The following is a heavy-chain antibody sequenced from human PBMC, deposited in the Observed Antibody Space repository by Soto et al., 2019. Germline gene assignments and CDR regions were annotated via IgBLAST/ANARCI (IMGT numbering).Heavy chain of an antibody. V-gene: IGHV1-69*13. CDR3: ARVPTYYYDSSGYYIDY. J-gene: IGHJ4*02. CDR2: IIPIFGTA. Sequence: AASVKVSCKASGGTFSSYAISWVRQAPGQGLEWMGGIIPIFGTANYAQKFQGRVTITADESTSTAYMELSSLRSEDTAVYYCARVPTYYYDSSGYYIDYWGQGTLVTVSS. D-gene: IGHD3-22*01. CDR1: GGTFSSYA.